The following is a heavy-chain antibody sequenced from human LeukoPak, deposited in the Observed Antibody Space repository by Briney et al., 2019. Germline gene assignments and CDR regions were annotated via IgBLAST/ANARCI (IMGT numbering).Heavy chain of an antibody. CDR2: ITSSGSNT. CDR3: ARDATVTAGPFDP. Sequence: GGSLRLSCAASGFTFSTIAMGWVRQAPGKGLEWVSAITSSGSNTFYADSVNGRFTISRDNSKNTLYLQMNSLRAEDTAVYYCARDATVTAGPFDPWGRGTLVTVSS. V-gene: IGHV3-23*01. D-gene: IGHD4-11*01. CDR1: GFTFSTIA. J-gene: IGHJ5*02.